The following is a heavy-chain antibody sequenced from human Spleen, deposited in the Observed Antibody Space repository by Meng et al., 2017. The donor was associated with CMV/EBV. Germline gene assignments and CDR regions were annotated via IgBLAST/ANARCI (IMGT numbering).Heavy chain of an antibody. CDR1: GGSISNYY. CDR3: TVLGAGLLDPGPDY. Sequence: SETLSLTCTVSGGSISNYYWSWIRQPPGKGLEWIGEINHSGSTIYNPSLKSQATISVDTSKNQFSLKLSSVTAADTAVYYCTVLGAGLLDPGPDYWGQGTLVTVSS. D-gene: IGHD3-16*01. J-gene: IGHJ4*02. V-gene: IGHV4-34*01. CDR2: INHSGST.